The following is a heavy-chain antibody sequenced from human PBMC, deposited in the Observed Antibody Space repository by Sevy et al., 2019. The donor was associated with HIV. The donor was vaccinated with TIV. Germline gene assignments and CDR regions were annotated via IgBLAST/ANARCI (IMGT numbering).Heavy chain of an antibody. Sequence: ASAKVSCKASGGTFSSYAISWVRQAPGQGLEWMGGIIPIFGTANYAQKFQGRVTITADESTGTAYMELSSLRSEDTAVYYCARDSGFEYCSGGSCPLNYYFDYWGQGTLVTVSS. CDR3: ARDSGFEYCSGGSCPLNYYFDY. CDR1: GGTFSSYA. D-gene: IGHD2-15*01. J-gene: IGHJ4*02. CDR2: IIPIFGTA. V-gene: IGHV1-69*13.